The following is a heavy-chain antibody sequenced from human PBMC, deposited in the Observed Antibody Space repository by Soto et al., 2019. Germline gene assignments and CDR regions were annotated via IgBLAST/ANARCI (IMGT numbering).Heavy chain of an antibody. J-gene: IGHJ6*02. V-gene: IGHV1-69*12. CDR3: ATDRSSWAQYYYYYGMDV. D-gene: IGHD6-13*01. CDR2: IIPIFGTA. Sequence: QVQLVQSGAEVKKPGSSVKVSCKASGGTFSSYAISWVRQAPGQGLEWMGGIIPIFGTANYAQKFQGRVTITADESTSTAYMELSSLRSEDTAVYYCATDRSSWAQYYYYYGMDVWGQGTTVTVSS. CDR1: GGTFSSYA.